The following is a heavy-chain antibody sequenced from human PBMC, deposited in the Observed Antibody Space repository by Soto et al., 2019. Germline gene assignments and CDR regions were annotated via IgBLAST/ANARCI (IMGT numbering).Heavy chain of an antibody. CDR1: GFSLSTSGVG. Sequence: QITLRESGPTLVKPTQTLTLTCTFSGFSLSTSGVGVAWIRQPPGKALEWLALIYWDDDKRYSPSLKSRLTITKDTSKSQVVLTLTNMDPVDTATYCCAHSFGVAVMGDYHHAMDVWGQGTTVTVSS. J-gene: IGHJ6*02. CDR2: IYWDDDK. D-gene: IGHD3-3*01. V-gene: IGHV2-5*02. CDR3: AHSFGVAVMGDYHHAMDV.